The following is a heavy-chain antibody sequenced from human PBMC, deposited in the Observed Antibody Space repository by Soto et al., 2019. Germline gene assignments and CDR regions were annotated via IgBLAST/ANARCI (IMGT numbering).Heavy chain of an antibody. CDR3: GGGHYFSDY. D-gene: IGHD3-16*01. J-gene: IGHJ4*02. Sequence: QVQLVESGGGVVQPGRSLRLSCAASGFTFSSYGMHWVRQAPGKRLEWVALISNDGSNKYYVDSVKGRFTISRDNSKNTQYLQMNSLRAEDTAVYYCGGGHYFSDYWGQGPLITVSS. V-gene: IGHV3-30*03. CDR1: GFTFSSYG. CDR2: ISNDGSNK.